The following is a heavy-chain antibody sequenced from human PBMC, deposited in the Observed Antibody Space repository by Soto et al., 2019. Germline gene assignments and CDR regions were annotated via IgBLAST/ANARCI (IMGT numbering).Heavy chain of an antibody. CDR3: ARRHQRDYGDFSYFDY. V-gene: IGHV4-30-4*01. CDR2: IYYSGST. J-gene: IGHJ4*02. D-gene: IGHD4-17*01. CDR1: GGSISSGDYY. Sequence: SETLSLTCTVSGGSISSGDYYWSWIRQPPGKGLEWIGYIYYSGSTYYNPSLKSRVIISVDTSKNQFSLKLSSVTAADTAVYYCARRHQRDYGDFSYFDYWGQGTLVTVSS.